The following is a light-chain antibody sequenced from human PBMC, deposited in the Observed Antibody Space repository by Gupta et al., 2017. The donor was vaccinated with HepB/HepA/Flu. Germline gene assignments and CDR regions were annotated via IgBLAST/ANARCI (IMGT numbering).Light chain of an antibody. CDR3: KQYNTAPCT. V-gene: IGKV1-27*01. CDR1: QGIANY. J-gene: IGKJ3*01. Sequence: DIHMTPSPSSLSASVGDRVTSACRASQGIANYLAWFQQKPGKVPKLLIYAASTLQSGVPSRFSGSRSGTDFTLTISSLQPEDVATYYCKQYNTAPCTFGPGTKVDIK. CDR2: AAS.